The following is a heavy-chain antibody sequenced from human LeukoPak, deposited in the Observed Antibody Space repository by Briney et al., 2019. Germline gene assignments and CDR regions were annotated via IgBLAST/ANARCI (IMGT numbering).Heavy chain of an antibody. Sequence: GGSLRLSCAASGFTFSSYAMTWVRQAPGRGLEWVSAISGSGDSTYYADSVKGRFPISRDNSRNTLYLQMNSLRAEDTAVYYCAKGGRLRYFDDRVGYYGMDVWGQGTTVTVSS. V-gene: IGHV3-23*01. D-gene: IGHD3-9*01. CDR1: GFTFSSYA. CDR2: ISGSGDST. J-gene: IGHJ6*02. CDR3: AKGGRLRYFDDRVGYYGMDV.